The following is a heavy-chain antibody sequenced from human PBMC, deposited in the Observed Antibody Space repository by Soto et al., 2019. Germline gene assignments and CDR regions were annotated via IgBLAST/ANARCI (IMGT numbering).Heavy chain of an antibody. J-gene: IGHJ6*02. V-gene: IGHV4-59*01. CDR1: GGSISSYY. Sequence: QVQLQESGPGLVKPSETLSLTCTVSGGSISSYYWSWIRQPPGKGLEWIGYIYYSGSTNYNPSLKSRVTISVDTSKNQFSLKLSSVTAADTAVYYCARRRIFDYYYYYGMDVWGQGTTVTVSS. CDR3: ARRRIFDYYYYYGMDV. CDR2: IYYSGST. D-gene: IGHD3-3*01.